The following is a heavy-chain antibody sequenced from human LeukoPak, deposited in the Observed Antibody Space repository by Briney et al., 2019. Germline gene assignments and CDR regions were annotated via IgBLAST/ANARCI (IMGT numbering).Heavy chain of an antibody. CDR3: ARASVVYLGAAGTPDY. J-gene: IGHJ4*02. CDR1: GGSFSGYY. D-gene: IGHD6-13*01. V-gene: IGHV4-34*01. CDR2: IYYSGST. Sequence: SETLSLTCAVYGGSFSGYYWSWIRQPPGKGLEWIGSIYYSGSTYYNASLKSRVTISLDRSKNQFSLNVTSLTAADTAVYYCARASVVYLGAAGTPDYWGQGTLVTVSS.